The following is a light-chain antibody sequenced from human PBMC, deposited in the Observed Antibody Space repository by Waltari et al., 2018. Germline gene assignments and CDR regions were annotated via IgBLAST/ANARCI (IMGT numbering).Light chain of an antibody. V-gene: IGKV1-12*01. J-gene: IGKJ1*01. CDR2: HAS. Sequence: DIQMTQSPSSVSASVGDRVTITCRASQDVKYWLAWYQQRPGKAPKLLIFHASSLESGAPSRFGGSGSGTEFHLTISSLQPEDFATYFCQQANSFPRTFGQGTKVEI. CDR3: QQANSFPRT. CDR1: QDVKYW.